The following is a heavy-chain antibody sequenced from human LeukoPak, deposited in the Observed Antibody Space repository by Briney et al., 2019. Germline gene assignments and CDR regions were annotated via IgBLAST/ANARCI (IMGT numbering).Heavy chain of an antibody. J-gene: IGHJ4*02. Sequence: ASVKVSCKASGYTFTGYYMHWVRQAPGQGLEWMGWINPNSGGTNHAQKFQGRVTMTRDTSISTAYMELSRLRSDDTAVYYCARDLEDGYNYIYDYWGQGTLVTVSS. V-gene: IGHV1-2*02. CDR1: GYTFTGYY. CDR3: ARDLEDGYNYIYDY. CDR2: INPNSGGT. D-gene: IGHD5-24*01.